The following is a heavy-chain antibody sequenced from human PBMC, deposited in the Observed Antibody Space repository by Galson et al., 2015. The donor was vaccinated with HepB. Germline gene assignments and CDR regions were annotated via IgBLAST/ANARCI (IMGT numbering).Heavy chain of an antibody. CDR3: ARTLGLGYCSSTSCYSGGWFDP. CDR2: IIPIFGTA. D-gene: IGHD2-2*02. Sequence: SVKVSCKASGGTFSSYAISWVRQAPGQGLEWMGGIIPIFGTANYAQKFQGRVTITADESTSTAYMELSSLRSEDTAVYYCARTLGLGYCSSTSCYSGGWFDPWGQGTLVTVSS. J-gene: IGHJ5*02. V-gene: IGHV1-69*13. CDR1: GGTFSSYA.